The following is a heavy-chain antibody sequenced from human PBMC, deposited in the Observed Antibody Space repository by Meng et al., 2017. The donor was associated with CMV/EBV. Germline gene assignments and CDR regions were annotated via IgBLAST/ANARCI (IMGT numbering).Heavy chain of an antibody. D-gene: IGHD3-3*01. J-gene: IGHJ6*02. CDR2: IYYSGST. CDR3: ARAYYDFWSGYFRNPNGMDV. CDR1: GGSISSYY. V-gene: IGHV4-59*01. Sequence: GSLRLSCTVSGGSISSYYWSWIRQHPGKGLEWIGYIYYSGSTNYNPSLKSRVTISVDTSKNQFSLKLSSVTAADTAVYYCARAYYDFWSGYFRNPNGMDVWGQGTTVTVSS.